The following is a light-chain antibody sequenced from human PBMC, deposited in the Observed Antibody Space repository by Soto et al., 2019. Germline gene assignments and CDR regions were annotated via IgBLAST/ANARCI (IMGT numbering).Light chain of an antibody. CDR2: EVT. CDR3: SSYAGSINPYV. Sequence: QSALTQPPSASGSPGQSVTISCTGTSGDIGGYDYVSWYQQHPGKAPKLMIYEVTKRPLGVPDRFSGSKSCNTASLTVSGLQAEDEADYYCSSYAGSINPYVFGTGTKLTVL. CDR1: SGDIGGYDY. V-gene: IGLV2-8*01. J-gene: IGLJ1*01.